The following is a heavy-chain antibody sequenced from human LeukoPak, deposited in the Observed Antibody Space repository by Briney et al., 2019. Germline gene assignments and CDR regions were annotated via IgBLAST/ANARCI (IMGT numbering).Heavy chain of an antibody. CDR2: ISYDGSNK. Sequence: GRSLRLSCAASGFTFSSYAMHWVRQAPGKGLEWVAVISYDGSNKYYADSVKGRFTISRDNSKNTLYLQMNSLRAEDTAAYYCARDLDCSSTSCYGRYYGMDVWGQGTTVTVSS. J-gene: IGHJ6*02. CDR1: GFTFSSYA. D-gene: IGHD2-2*01. CDR3: ARDLDCSSTSCYGRYYGMDV. V-gene: IGHV3-30-3*01.